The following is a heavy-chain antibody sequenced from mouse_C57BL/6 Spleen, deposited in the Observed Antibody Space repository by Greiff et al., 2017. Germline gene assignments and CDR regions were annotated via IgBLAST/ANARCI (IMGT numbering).Heavy chain of an antibody. J-gene: IGHJ2*01. CDR3: AIRSTMITTRGYYFDY. D-gene: IGHD2-4*01. CDR1: GYTFTSYW. CDR2: IYPSDSEP. V-gene: IGHV1-61*01. Sequence: VQLQQPGAELVRPGSSVKLSCKASGYTFTSYWMDWVKQRPGQGLAWIGNIYPSDSEPHYNQKFKDKATLTVDKSSRTGYMQLSSLTSEDSAVYYCAIRSTMITTRGYYFDYWGQGTTLTVSS.